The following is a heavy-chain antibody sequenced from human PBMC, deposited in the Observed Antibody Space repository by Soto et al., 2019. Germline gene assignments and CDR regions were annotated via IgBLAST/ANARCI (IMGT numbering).Heavy chain of an antibody. CDR1: GYTFTSYD. J-gene: IGHJ4*02. D-gene: IGHD3-3*01. Sequence: ASVKVSCKASGYTFTSYDINWVRQATGQGLEWMGWMNPNSGNTGYAQKFQGRVTMTRDTSMTTAYMELSSLRSEDTALYYCTKGRYLEWFLSGGGEESWGRGTLVTVSS. CDR2: MNPNSGNT. CDR3: TKGRYLEWFLSGGGEES. V-gene: IGHV1-8*01.